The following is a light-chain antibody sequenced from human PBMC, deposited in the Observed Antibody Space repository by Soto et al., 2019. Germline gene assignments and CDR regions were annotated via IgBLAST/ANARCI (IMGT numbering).Light chain of an antibody. V-gene: IGKV3-20*01. CDR2: GVS. Sequence: EIVLTQSPGTLSLSLGERATVSCRASESFSNNYLAWYQQRPGQAPRLLIYGVSTRATGIPERFSGGGSGTDYTLTITRLEPEDFAVYYSQQYGSSVGTFGPGTRVDVK. CDR3: QQYGSSVGT. CDR1: ESFSNNY. J-gene: IGKJ3*01.